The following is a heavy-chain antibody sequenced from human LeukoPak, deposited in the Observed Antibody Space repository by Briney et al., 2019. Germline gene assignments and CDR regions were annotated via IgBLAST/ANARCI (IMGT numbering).Heavy chain of an antibody. D-gene: IGHD3-22*01. V-gene: IGHV3-30*18. Sequence: GGSLRLSCAASGFTFSSYGMHWVRQAPGKGLEWVAVISYDGSNKYYADSVKGRFTISRDNSKNTLYLQMNSLRAEDTAVYYCAKLHHYYDNSDAFDIWGQGTMVTVSS. CDR1: GFTFSSYG. CDR3: AKLHHYYDNSDAFDI. J-gene: IGHJ3*02. CDR2: ISYDGSNK.